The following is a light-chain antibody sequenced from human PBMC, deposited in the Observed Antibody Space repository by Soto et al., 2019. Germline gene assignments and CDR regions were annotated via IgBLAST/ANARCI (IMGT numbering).Light chain of an antibody. CDR3: GTWDTRLSGAV. V-gene: IGLV1-51*01. CDR1: NSNIGNNY. CDR2: DNN. J-gene: IGLJ7*01. Sequence: QSVLTQPPSMSAAPGQTVTISCSGSNSNIGNNYVAWYQQFPATAPKLLIYDNNLRPSGIPDRFSGSKSGTSATLGITGLQTGDEAVYYCGTWDTRLSGAVFGGGTQLTVL.